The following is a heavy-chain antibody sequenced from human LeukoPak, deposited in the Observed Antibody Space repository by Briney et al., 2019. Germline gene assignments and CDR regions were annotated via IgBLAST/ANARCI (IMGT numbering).Heavy chain of an antibody. CDR1: GGSFSGYY. Sequence: SETLSLTCAVYGGSFSGYYWSWIRQPPGKGLEWIGEINHSGSTNYNPSLKSRVTIPVDTSKNQFSLKLSSVTAADTAVYYCARRKAAVTTSAAFDIWGQGTMVTVSS. D-gene: IGHD4-17*01. CDR2: INHSGST. J-gene: IGHJ3*02. CDR3: ARRKAAVTTSAAFDI. V-gene: IGHV4-34*01.